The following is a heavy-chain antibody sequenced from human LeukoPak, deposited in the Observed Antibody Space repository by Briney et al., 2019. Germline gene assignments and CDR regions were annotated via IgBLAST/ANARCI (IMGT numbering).Heavy chain of an antibody. CDR2: IYTSGST. Sequence: AETLSLTCTVSGGSISSYYWSWIRQPAGKGLEWIGRIYTSGSTNYNPSLKSRVTMSVDTSKNQFSLKLRSVTAADTAVYYCARHNYGDYFPALSLDYWGQGTLVTVSS. CDR3: ARHNYGDYFPALSLDY. J-gene: IGHJ4*02. V-gene: IGHV4-4*07. D-gene: IGHD4-17*01. CDR1: GGSISSYY.